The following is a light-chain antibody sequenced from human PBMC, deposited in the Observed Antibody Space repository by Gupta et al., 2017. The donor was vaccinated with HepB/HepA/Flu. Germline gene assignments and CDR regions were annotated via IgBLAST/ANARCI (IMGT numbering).Light chain of an antibody. CDR1: QSISDY. V-gene: IGKV1-39*01. CDR2: RTT. Sequence: DIQMTQSPSSLSASVGDRVTITCRASQSISDYLNWYQQKPGKAPNLLIYRTTNLQDGVPSRFSGSGSGTDFTLTISSLQPEDFATYYGQQSDSSLMWTFGQGTRVEIK. CDR3: QQSDSSLMWT. J-gene: IGKJ1*01.